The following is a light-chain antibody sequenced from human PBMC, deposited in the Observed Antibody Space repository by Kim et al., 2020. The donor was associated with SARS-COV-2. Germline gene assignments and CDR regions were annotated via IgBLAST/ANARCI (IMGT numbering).Light chain of an antibody. CDR1: QGISNS. V-gene: IGKV1-27*01. CDR3: QKYNAASWT. J-gene: IGKJ1*01. Sequence: DIQMTQSPSSLSASVGDRVTITCRASQGISNSLAWYQQKPGKVPKVLIYSASDLQSGVPSRFSGSGSGTDFTLTISSLQPEDVATYYCQKYNAASWTFGQGTKVDIK. CDR2: SAS.